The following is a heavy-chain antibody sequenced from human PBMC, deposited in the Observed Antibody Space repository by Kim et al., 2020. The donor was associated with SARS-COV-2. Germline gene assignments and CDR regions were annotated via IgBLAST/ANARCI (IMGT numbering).Heavy chain of an antibody. J-gene: IGHJ4*02. CDR2: T. V-gene: IGHV4-34*01. Sequence: TNYHPSLKRRVTISVDTSKNQFSLKLSSVTAADTAVYYCARLGQLAPLDYWGQGTLVTVSS. CDR3: ARLGQLAPLDY. D-gene: IGHD6-6*01.